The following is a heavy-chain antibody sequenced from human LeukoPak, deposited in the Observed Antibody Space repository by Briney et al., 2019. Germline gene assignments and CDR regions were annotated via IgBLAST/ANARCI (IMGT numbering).Heavy chain of an antibody. CDR3: ARTHDFWSGYHYMDV. J-gene: IGHJ6*03. CDR2: IYYSGST. V-gene: IGHV4-59*01. D-gene: IGHD3-3*01. CDR1: GGSISSYY. Sequence: SETLSLTCTVSGGSISSYYWSWIRQPPGKGLEWIGYIYYSGSTNYNPSLKSRVTISVDTSKNQFSLKLSSVTAADTAVYYCARTHDFWSGYHYMDVWGKGTTVTVSS.